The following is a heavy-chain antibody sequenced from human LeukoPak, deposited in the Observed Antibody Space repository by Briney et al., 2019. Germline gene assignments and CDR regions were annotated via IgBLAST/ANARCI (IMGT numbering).Heavy chain of an antibody. CDR3: ARDSVTYYDFWSGYYAWFGP. V-gene: IGHV1-18*01. CDR2: ISVYNGNT. D-gene: IGHD3-3*01. CDR1: GYTFTNYG. J-gene: IGHJ5*02. Sequence: ASVKVSCKASGYTFTNYGISWVRQAPGQGLEWMGWISVYNGNTKYAQKLQGRVTMTTDTSTSTAQMELRSLRSDDTAVYYCARDSVTYYDFWSGYYAWFGPWGQGTLVTVSS.